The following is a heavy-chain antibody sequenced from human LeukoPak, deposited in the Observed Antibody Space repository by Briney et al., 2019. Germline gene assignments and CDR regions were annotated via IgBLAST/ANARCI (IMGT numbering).Heavy chain of an antibody. Sequence: ASVKVSCKASSYTFISYGISWVRQAPGQGLEWMGWINTYNGNTNYAQKLQGRVTMTTDTSTTTAYMELRSLRSDDTAVYYCARDHNWNDGFSPPPFDIWGQGTMVTVSS. V-gene: IGHV1-18*01. J-gene: IGHJ3*02. CDR3: ARDHNWNDGFSPPPFDI. CDR1: SYTFISYG. D-gene: IGHD1-1*01. CDR2: INTYNGNT.